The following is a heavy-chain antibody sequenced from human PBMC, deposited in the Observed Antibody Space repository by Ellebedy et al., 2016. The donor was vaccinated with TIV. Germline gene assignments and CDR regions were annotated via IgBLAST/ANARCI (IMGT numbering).Heavy chain of an antibody. D-gene: IGHD4/OR15-4a*01. Sequence: GESLKISXVASGFSFSSYWMHWVRQAPGKGLVWVSRINSDGSSTNYADSVKGRFTISRDNAKNTLYLQMNSLRAEDTAVYYCARGSGCGAVWGQGALVTVSS. CDR2: INSDGSST. CDR3: ARGSGCGAV. V-gene: IGHV3-74*01. J-gene: IGHJ4*02. CDR1: GFSFSSYW.